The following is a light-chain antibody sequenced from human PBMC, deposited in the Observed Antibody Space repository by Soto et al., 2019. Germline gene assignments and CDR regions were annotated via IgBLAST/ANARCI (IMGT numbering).Light chain of an antibody. CDR2: GAS. V-gene: IGKV3-15*01. J-gene: IGKJ1*01. CDR3: QQYNKWPLT. Sequence: EIVLTQSPATLSSFPGDRVTLSCRASQSVSSNLAWYQQKPGQAPRLLIYGASTRATGIPVRFSGSASGTEFTLTISSLQSEDFTVYYCQQYNKWPLTFGQGTKVDI. CDR1: QSVSSN.